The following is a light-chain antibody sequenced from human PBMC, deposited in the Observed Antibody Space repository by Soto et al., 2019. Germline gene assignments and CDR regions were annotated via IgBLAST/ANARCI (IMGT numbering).Light chain of an antibody. Sequence: ETVMTQSPATLSVSPGERATLSCRASQSITSNLAWYQQEPGQAPRLLIYGASTRATGIPARFSGSGSGTEFTLTISSLQSEDFAVYYCQSYNNWPLTFGQGTRLEI. CDR1: QSITSN. J-gene: IGKJ5*01. CDR3: QSYNNWPLT. CDR2: GAS. V-gene: IGKV3-15*01.